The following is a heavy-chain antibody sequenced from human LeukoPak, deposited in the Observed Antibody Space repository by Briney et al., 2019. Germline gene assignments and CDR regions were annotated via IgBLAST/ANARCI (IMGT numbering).Heavy chain of an antibody. CDR3: ARGSGVVVPAAMAEEGKFDY. CDR2: IYYSGST. CDR1: GGSISSYY. J-gene: IGHJ4*02. D-gene: IGHD2-2*01. Sequence: SETLSLTCTVSGGSISSYYWSWIRQPPGKGLEWIGYIYYSGSTYYNPSLKSRVTISVDTSKNQFSLKLSSVTAADTAVYYCARGSGVVVPAAMAEEGKFDYWGQGTLVTVSS. V-gene: IGHV4-59*01.